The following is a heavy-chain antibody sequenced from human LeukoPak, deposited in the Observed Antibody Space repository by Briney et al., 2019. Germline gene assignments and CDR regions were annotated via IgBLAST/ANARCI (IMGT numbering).Heavy chain of an antibody. CDR1: GFTFSSFW. J-gene: IGHJ4*02. D-gene: IGHD2-15*01. CDR3: ASGYCSGGSCHTTNSPFDY. V-gene: IGHV3-74*01. Sequence: RAGGSLRLSCAASGFTFSSFWMHWVRQAPGKGLVWVSRINSDASTTTYADSVKGRFTISRDNAKNTLYLQMNSLRAEDTAVYYCASGYCSGGSCHTTNSPFDYWGQGTLVTVSS. CDR2: INSDASTT.